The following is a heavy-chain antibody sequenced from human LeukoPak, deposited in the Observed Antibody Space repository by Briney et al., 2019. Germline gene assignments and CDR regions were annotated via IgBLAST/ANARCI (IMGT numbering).Heavy chain of an antibody. CDR2: ISYDGSNK. Sequence: GRSLRLSCAASGFTFSSYAMHWVRQAPGKGLEWVAVISYDGSNKYYADSVKGRFTISRDNSKNTLYLQMNSLRAEDTAVYYCARVHYDYVWGSYRPTHYYFDYWGQGTLVTVSS. CDR3: ARVHYDYVWGSYRPTHYYFDY. D-gene: IGHD3-16*02. V-gene: IGHV3-30-3*01. J-gene: IGHJ4*02. CDR1: GFTFSSYA.